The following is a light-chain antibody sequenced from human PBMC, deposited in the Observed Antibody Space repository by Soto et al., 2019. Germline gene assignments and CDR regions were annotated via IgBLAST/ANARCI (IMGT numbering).Light chain of an antibody. J-gene: IGLJ1*01. V-gene: IGLV2-8*01. Sequence: QSALTQPPSASGSPGQSVTISCTGTSSDVGGYNYVYWYQQHPGKVPKLMIYEVTKRPSGVPDRFSGSKSGNTASLTVSGLQAEDEADYYCSSPAGNSYYVFGTGTKVTVL. CDR1: SSDVGGYNY. CDR3: SSPAGNSYYV. CDR2: EVT.